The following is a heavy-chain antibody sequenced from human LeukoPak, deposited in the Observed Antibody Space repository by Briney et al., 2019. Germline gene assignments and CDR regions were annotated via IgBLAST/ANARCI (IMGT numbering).Heavy chain of an antibody. J-gene: IGHJ5*02. D-gene: IGHD3-22*01. CDR3: ARGVPTHYYDSSGYPNWFDP. Sequence: SQTLSLTCAFSGDSVSSNSAAWNWIRQSPSRGLEWLGRTYYRSKWYNDYAVSVKSRITINPDTSKNQFSLQLNSVTLEDTAVYYCARGVPTHYYDSSGYPNWFDPWGQGTLVTVSS. CDR1: GDSVSSNSAA. CDR2: TYYRSKWYN. V-gene: IGHV6-1*01.